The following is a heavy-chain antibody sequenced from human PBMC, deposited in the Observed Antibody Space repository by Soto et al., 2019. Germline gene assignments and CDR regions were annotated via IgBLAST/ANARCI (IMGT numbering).Heavy chain of an antibody. D-gene: IGHD3-9*01. CDR2: ISAYNGNT. V-gene: IGHV1-18*01. J-gene: IGHJ6*03. CDR3: ARDRPPPWDFDWLSYYYYYYYMDV. CDR1: GYTFTSYG. Sequence: ASVKVSCKASGYTFTSYGISWVRQAPGQGLEWMGWISAYNGNTNYAQKLQGRVTMTTDTSTSTAYMELRSLRSDDTAVYYCARDRPPPWDFDWLSYYYYYYYMDVWGKGTTVTVSS.